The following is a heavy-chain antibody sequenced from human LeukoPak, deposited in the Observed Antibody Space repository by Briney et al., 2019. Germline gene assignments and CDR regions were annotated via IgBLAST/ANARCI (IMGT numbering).Heavy chain of an antibody. V-gene: IGHV1-2*02. D-gene: IGHD3-16*01. CDR1: GYTFTAYY. J-gene: IGHJ5*02. CDR3: AWGLGSRRKNNWFAP. Sequence: ASVKVSCKTSGYTFTAYYIHWVRQAPGQGLEWMGCINSNSGGTNYVQKFQGRVTMTRDTSISTAYMERNRLRSPDTAVYYCAWGLGSRRKNNWFAPWGQGTLVTVSS. CDR2: INSNSGGT.